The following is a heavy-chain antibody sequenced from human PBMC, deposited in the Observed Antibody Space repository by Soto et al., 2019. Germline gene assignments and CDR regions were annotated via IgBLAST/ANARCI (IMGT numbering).Heavy chain of an antibody. CDR1: GFTFSSYG. J-gene: IGHJ5*02. CDR2: IWYDGSNK. V-gene: IGHV3-33*01. Sequence: PGGSLRLSCEASGFTFSSYGMHWVRQAPGKGLEWVAVIWYDGSNKYYADYEKGRFTISRDNSKNTLYLQMNSLRAEDTAVYYCARDGKSGRTFDPWGQGP. D-gene: IGHD3-3*01. CDR3: ARDGKSGRTFDP.